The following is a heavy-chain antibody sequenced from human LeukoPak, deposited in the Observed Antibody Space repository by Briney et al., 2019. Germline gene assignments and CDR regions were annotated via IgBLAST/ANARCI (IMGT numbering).Heavy chain of an antibody. CDR2: ISKSGDHT. CDR3: ATSWGPDTSAFRWGRDGMDV. J-gene: IGHJ6*02. CDR1: GFTFSSYS. D-gene: IGHD3-16*01. Sequence: GGSLRLSCAASGFTFSSYSMSWVRQAPGKGLEWVSAISKSGDHTYYAASAKGRFTIYRDNSKNTQYLQMNSLRAEDTAVYYCATSWGPDTSAFRWGRDGMDVWGQGTTVIVS. V-gene: IGHV3-23*01.